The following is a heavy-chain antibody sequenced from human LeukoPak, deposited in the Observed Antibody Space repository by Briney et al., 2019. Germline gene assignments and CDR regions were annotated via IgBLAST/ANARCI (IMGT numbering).Heavy chain of an antibody. CDR2: IYYSGTP. D-gene: IGHD4-17*01. CDR1: GGSISSGDYY. Sequence: IPSETLSLTCTVSGGSISSGDYYWSWIRQPPGKGPEWIGSIYYSGTPYYNPSLKSRVTISVDESKTQLSLRLESVTAADTAVYYCARGTITTVTDSWGPGTLVTVSS. V-gene: IGHV4-39*07. CDR3: ARGTITTVTDS. J-gene: IGHJ4*02.